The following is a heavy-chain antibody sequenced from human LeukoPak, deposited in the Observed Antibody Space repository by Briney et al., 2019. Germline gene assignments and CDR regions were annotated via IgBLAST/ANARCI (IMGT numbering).Heavy chain of an antibody. CDR3: AKESGDGYNFDYFDY. Sequence: GGSLRLSCAASGFTFSSYAMSWVRQAPGKGLEWVSAINGSGGSTYYADSVKGRFTISRDNSKNTLYLQMNSLRAEDTAVYYCAKESGDGYNFDYFDYWGQGTLVTVSS. CDR1: GFTFSSYA. V-gene: IGHV3-23*01. J-gene: IGHJ4*02. CDR2: INGSGGST. D-gene: IGHD5-24*01.